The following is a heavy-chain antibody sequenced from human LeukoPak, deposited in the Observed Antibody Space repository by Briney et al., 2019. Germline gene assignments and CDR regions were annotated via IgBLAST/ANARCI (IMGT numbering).Heavy chain of an antibody. V-gene: IGHV1-2*02. Sequence: ASVKVSCKASGYTFTGYYMHWVRQAPGQGLEWMGWINPNSGGTNYAQKFQGRVTMTRDTSISTAYMELSRLRSDDTAVYYCARATRVPQFRTALGYWGQGTLVTVSS. CDR1: GYTFTGYY. CDR2: INPNSGGT. CDR3: ARATRVPQFRTALGY. D-gene: IGHD5-24*01. J-gene: IGHJ4*02.